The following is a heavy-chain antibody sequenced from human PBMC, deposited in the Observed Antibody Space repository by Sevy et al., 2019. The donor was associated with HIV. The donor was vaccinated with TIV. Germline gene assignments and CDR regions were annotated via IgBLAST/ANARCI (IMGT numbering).Heavy chain of an antibody. Sequence: GGSLRLSCVASEFIFSSHAVSWVRQAPGKGLEWVSAISGDGENTHYADSVRGRFTISRDNFKNTLYLQMNSLRAEDTAPYYCARDGRGISAFDIWGPGTMVTFSS. D-gene: IGHD3-3*02. CDR1: EFIFSSHA. J-gene: IGHJ3*02. CDR3: ARDGRGISAFDI. CDR2: ISGDGENT. V-gene: IGHV3-23*01.